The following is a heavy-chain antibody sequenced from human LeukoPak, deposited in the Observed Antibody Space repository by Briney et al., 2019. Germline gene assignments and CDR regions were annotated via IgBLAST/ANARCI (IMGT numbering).Heavy chain of an antibody. CDR3: ARDSSVTAAPIDY. J-gene: IGHJ4*02. V-gene: IGHV3-48*01. Sequence: GGSLRLSCAASGFTFSSYSMNWVRQAPGKGLEWVSYISSSSSTIYYADSLKGRFTISRDDAENSLYLQMNSLRAEDMAVYYCARDSSVTAAPIDYWGQGTLVTVSS. D-gene: IGHD2-2*01. CDR1: GFTFSSYS. CDR2: ISSSSSTI.